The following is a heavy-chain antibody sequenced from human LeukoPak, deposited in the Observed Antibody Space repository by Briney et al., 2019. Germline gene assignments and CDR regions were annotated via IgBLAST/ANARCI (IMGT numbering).Heavy chain of an antibody. CDR1: GGSFSGYY. CDR2: INHSGST. J-gene: IGHJ5*02. D-gene: IGHD1-7*01. Sequence: SETLSLTCAVYGGSFSGYYWSWIRQPPGKGLEWIGEINHSGSTNYNPSLKSRVTISVDTSKNRFSLKLSSVTAADTAVYYCARGASITGTTIIRALNWFDPWGQGTLVTVSS. V-gene: IGHV4-34*01. CDR3: ARGASITGTTIIRALNWFDP.